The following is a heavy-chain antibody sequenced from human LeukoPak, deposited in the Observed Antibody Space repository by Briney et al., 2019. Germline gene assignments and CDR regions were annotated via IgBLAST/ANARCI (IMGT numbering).Heavy chain of an antibody. J-gene: IGHJ4*02. Sequence: KPSETLSLTCTVSGDSISSAGYYWSWIRQPPGQGLEWIGYIHHSGSTYYNPSLKSRVTISIDMSKNQFSLQLSSVTAADTAIYYCARVRVGISIVDYWGQGTLVTVSS. V-gene: IGHV4-30-2*01. CDR3: ARVRVGISIVDY. CDR1: GDSISSAGYY. D-gene: IGHD1-26*01. CDR2: IHHSGST.